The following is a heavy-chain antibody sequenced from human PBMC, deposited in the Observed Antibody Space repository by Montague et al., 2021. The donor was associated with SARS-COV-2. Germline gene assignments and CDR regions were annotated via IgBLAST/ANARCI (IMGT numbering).Heavy chain of an antibody. D-gene: IGHD3-10*01. V-gene: IGHV3-30*04. CDR1: GFTFSSYA. J-gene: IGHJ4*02. Sequence: SLRLSCAVSGFTFSSYAMHLVRQAPGKGLEWLAVISYDGVEKYYADSVKGRFIISRDNSKNTLYLQMNSLTTEDTAVFYCARRDQYGSGTNGLLQYWGQGVLVTVSS. CDR2: ISYDGVEK. CDR3: ARRDQYGSGTNGLLQY.